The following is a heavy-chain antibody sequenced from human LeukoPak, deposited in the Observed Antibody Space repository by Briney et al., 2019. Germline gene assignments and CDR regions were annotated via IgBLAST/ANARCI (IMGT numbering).Heavy chain of an antibody. CDR3: ARDWGGVVVPAANLFHL. Sequence: ASVKVSCKASGYTFTSYGISWVRQAPGQGLEWMGWISAYNGNTNYAQKLQGRVTMTTDTSTSTAYMELRSLRSDDTAVYYCARDWGGVVVPAANLFHLWGQGTLVTISS. V-gene: IGHV1-18*01. D-gene: IGHD2-2*01. J-gene: IGHJ4*02. CDR2: ISAYNGNT. CDR1: GYTFTSYG.